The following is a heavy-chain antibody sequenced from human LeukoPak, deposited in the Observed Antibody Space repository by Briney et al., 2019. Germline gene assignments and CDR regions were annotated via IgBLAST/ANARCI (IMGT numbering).Heavy chain of an antibody. CDR2: IYYSGST. D-gene: IGHD3-10*01. Sequence: SETLSLTCTVSGGSISSSSYYWGWIRQPPGKGLEWIGSIYYSGSTYYNPSLKSRVTISVDTSKNQFSLKLSSVTAADTAVYYCARDLALLWFGELSDPWGQGTLVTVSS. CDR1: GGSISSSSYY. J-gene: IGHJ5*02. V-gene: IGHV4-39*07. CDR3: ARDLALLWFGELSDP.